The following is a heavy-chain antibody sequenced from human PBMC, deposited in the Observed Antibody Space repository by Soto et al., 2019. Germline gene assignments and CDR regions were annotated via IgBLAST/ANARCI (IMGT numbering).Heavy chain of an antibody. CDR3: AKRVDGWRGIDC. V-gene: IGHV4-39*01. CDR1: GGSISSSSYY. Sequence: QLQLQESGPGLVKPSETLSLTCTVSGGSISSSSYYWGWIRQPPGKGLEWIATIYYSGGAYYNSSLRSRGTISVDMSKSQFSLKLSSVTATDTAVYYCAKRVDGWRGIDCWGQGTLVTVSS. J-gene: IGHJ4*02. CDR2: IYYSGGA. D-gene: IGHD3-3*01.